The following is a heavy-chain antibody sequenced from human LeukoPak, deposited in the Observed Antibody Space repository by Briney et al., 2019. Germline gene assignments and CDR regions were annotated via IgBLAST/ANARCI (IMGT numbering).Heavy chain of an antibody. CDR3: AKDWSGGWALDY. CDR2: ISYDGSNK. J-gene: IGHJ4*02. V-gene: IGHV3-30*18. D-gene: IGHD3-3*01. Sequence: GGSLRLSCAASGFTFSSYSMNWVRQAPGKGLEWVAVISYDGSNKYYADSVKGRFTISRDNSKNTLYLQMNSLRAEDTAVYYCAKDWSGGWALDYWGQGTLVTVSS. CDR1: GFTFSSYS.